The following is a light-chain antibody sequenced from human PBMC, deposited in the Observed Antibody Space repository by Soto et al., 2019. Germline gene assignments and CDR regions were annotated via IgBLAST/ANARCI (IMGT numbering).Light chain of an antibody. CDR3: AAWDNSLSGWV. V-gene: IGLV1-47*02. Sequence: QPVLTQPPSASGTPGQRVTISCSGSSSNIGSNYVYWYQQLPGTAPKLLIYTHNQRPSGVPDRFSGSNSGTSASLAISGLRSDDEADYYCAAWDNSLSGWVFGGGTQLTVL. CDR2: THN. CDR1: SSNIGSNY. J-gene: IGLJ3*02.